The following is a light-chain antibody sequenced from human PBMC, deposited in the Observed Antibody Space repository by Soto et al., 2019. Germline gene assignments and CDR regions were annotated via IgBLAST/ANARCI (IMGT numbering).Light chain of an antibody. CDR2: EFS. J-gene: IGLJ1*01. CDR1: STDIGYHTY. CDR3: SSYSISATPYV. Sequence: QSVLTQPASVSGSPGQSITISCTGTSTDIGYHTYVSWYQQHTGKAPDLLIFEFSSRPSAISDLFSGSTSGNTASLTISGLQAKVEADYSCSSYSISATPYVFGGGPKAPVL. V-gene: IGLV2-14*01.